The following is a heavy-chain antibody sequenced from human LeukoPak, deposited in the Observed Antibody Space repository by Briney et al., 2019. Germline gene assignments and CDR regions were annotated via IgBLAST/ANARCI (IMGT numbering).Heavy chain of an antibody. CDR2: INPNSGGT. CDR1: GYTFTGYY. Sequence: ASVKVSCKASGYTFTGYYMHWVRQAPGQGLGWMGWINPNSGGTNYAQKFQGRVTMTRDTSISTAYMELSRLRSDDTAVYYCARWTTVKNAFDIWGQGTMVTVPS. V-gene: IGHV1-2*02. J-gene: IGHJ3*02. CDR3: ARWTTVKNAFDI. D-gene: IGHD4-17*01.